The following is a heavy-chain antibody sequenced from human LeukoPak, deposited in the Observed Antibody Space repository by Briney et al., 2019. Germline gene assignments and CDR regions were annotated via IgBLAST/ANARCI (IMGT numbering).Heavy chain of an antibody. V-gene: IGHV3-21*01. Sequence: GGSLRLSCAASGLTFNMYTMNWLRQAPGKGLEWVSSISSSGVYIYYADSVKGRFTISRDNAKNSLYLQMSSLRAEDTAVYYCARAFGELPFDYWGQGTLVTVSS. CDR2: ISSSGVYI. D-gene: IGHD3-10*01. J-gene: IGHJ4*02. CDR1: GLTFNMYT. CDR3: ARAFGELPFDY.